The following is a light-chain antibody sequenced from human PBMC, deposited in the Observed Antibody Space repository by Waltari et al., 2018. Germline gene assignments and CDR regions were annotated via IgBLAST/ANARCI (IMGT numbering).Light chain of an antibody. J-gene: IGLJ6*01. CDR2: EVN. Sequence: QAALTQPRSVSGSPGQSVTIPCTGTDSDIGAYNYVSWYQQHPGTAPKFLIYEVNKRPSGVSGRFSGSKSGNTASLTISGLQAEDEADYYCSSYAGSNTDVFGSGTRLTVL. CDR3: SSYAGSNTDV. CDR1: DSDIGAYNY. V-gene: IGLV2-11*01.